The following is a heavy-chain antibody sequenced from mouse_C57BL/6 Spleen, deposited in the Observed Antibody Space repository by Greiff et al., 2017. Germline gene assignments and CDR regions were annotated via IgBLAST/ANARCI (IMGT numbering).Heavy chain of an antibody. V-gene: IGHV1-7*01. CDR1: GYTFTSYC. CDR2: INPSSGYT. D-gene: IGHD1-1*01. Sequence: QVQLQQSGAELAKPGASVKLSCKASGYTFTSYCMHWVKQRPGQGLEWIGYINPSSGYTKYNQKFKDKATLTADKSSSTAYMQLSSLTYEDSAYYCGGRGYYGSSHYYAMDYWGQGTSVTVSS. J-gene: IGHJ4*01. CDR3: GRGYYGSSHYYAMDY.